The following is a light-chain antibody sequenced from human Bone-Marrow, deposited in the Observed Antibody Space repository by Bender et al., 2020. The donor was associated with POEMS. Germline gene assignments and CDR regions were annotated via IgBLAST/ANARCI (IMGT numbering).Light chain of an antibody. J-gene: IGLJ3*02. Sequence: SYELTQPPSVSVSPGQTARITCSGDALPIRDVYWFQQKSGQAPVLVIFDDNKRPSGIPARFSGSSSGTVATLTISGAQVEDEADYYCFSTDSSGNLEGVFGGGTKLTVL. V-gene: IGLV3-10*01. CDR3: FSTDSSGNLEGV. CDR2: DDN. CDR1: ALPIRD.